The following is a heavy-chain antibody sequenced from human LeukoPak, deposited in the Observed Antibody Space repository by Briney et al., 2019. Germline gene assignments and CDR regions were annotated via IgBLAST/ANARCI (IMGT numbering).Heavy chain of an antibody. CDR2: LYHDGRT. Sequence: SEALSLTCTVSGGPIDSSFYYWGWIRQPPGKGLEWIGSLYHDGRTFYNPSLESRLTISVDTSKNQFSLKLSSVTAADTAVCYCASMGNEASWIPVSRFDYWGQGTLVTVSS. CDR3: ASMGNEASWIPVSRFDY. J-gene: IGHJ4*02. CDR1: GGPIDSSFYY. D-gene: IGHD5-18*01. V-gene: IGHV4-39*07.